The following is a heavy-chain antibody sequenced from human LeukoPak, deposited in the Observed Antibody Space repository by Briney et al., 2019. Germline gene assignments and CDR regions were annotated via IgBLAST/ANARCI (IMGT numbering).Heavy chain of an antibody. Sequence: GASVKVSCKASGHTFTNYYIHWVRQAPGQGLEWMGMINPSGGSTSYAQKFQGRVTMTRDTSTSTVYMELSSLRSEDTAVYYCCVRGADFDYWGQGALVTVSS. CDR3: CVRGADFDY. J-gene: IGHJ4*02. V-gene: IGHV1-46*01. CDR1: GHTFTNYY. D-gene: IGHD3-10*01. CDR2: INPSGGST.